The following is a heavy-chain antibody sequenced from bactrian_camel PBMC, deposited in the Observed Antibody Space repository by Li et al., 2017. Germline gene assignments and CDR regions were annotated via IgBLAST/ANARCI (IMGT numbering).Heavy chain of an antibody. J-gene: IGHJ6*01. Sequence: DVQLVESGGGLVQPGGSLRLACAASGFTFSAYAMSWLRQAPGKGLERIAAIDGNGGTTNYADSVKGRFTISRDGNTLYLQLNSLKPEDTAMYYCAAAPLMGWVPQGRLYPSDFGYWGQGTQVTVS. CDR2: IDGNGGTT. CDR3: AAAPLMGWVPQGRLYPSDFGY. V-gene: IGHV3S42*01. CDR1: GFTFSAYA. D-gene: IGHD5*01.